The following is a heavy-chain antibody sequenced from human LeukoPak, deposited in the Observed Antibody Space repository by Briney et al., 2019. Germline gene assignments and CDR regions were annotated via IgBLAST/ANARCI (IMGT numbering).Heavy chain of an antibody. CDR2: IYHSGGT. CDR3: ATNGYYCMDV. V-gene: IGHV4-4*02. D-gene: IGHD2-8*01. Sequence: SGTLSLTCAVSGGSISSSTNWWRWVRQPPGKGLEWIGEIYHSGGTNYNPSRKSRITISVDKSQNQFSLKVNSLTAADTAVYYCATNGYYCMDVWGKGTTVTVSS. J-gene: IGHJ6*03. CDR1: GGSISSSTNW.